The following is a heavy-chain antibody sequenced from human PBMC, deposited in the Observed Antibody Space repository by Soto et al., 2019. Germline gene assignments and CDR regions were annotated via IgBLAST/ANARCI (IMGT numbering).Heavy chain of an antibody. CDR1: GFIFSNNG. V-gene: IGHV3-30*02. D-gene: IGHD3-10*02. Sequence: GGSLRLSCVVSGFIFSNNGMHWVGQNPGKGLEWVAFMSYDGSDTFYADSVKGRFTISRDNSKNTLFLHMSNLRAEDTAMYYCTIVRVADSALDHWGQGTLVTVSS. CDR2: MSYDGSDT. J-gene: IGHJ1*01. CDR3: TIVRVADSALDH.